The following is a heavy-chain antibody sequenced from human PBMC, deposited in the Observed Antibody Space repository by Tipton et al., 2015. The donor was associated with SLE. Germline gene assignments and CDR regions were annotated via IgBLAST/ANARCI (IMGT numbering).Heavy chain of an antibody. J-gene: IGHJ3*02. D-gene: IGHD2-8*02. CDR2: IYYSGST. CDR1: GGSISSHY. CDR3: ARLLVVYAFDI. Sequence: TLSLTCTVSGGSISSHYWSWIRQPPGKGLEWIGYIYYSGSTNYNPSLQSRVTISVDTSKNQFSLKLSSVTAADTAVYYCARLLVVYAFDIWGQGTMVTVSS. V-gene: IGHV4-59*11.